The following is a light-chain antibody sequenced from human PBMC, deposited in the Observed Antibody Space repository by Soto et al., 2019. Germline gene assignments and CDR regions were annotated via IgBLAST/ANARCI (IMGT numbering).Light chain of an antibody. CDR1: SSDIGGYKH. J-gene: IGLJ1*01. CDR2: EVS. V-gene: IGLV2-14*01. Sequence: QSALTQPASVSGSPGQSITISCNGTSSDIGGYKHVSWYQQHPGKAPKLMIYEVSNRPSGVSNRFSGSKSGNTASLTISGLQAEDEADYNCSSYTTSSTQVFGTGTKLTVL. CDR3: SSYTTSSTQV.